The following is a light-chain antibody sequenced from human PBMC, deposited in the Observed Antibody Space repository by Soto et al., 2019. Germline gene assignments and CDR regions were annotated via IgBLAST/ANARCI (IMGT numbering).Light chain of an antibody. V-gene: IGKV3-15*01. CDR2: GAS. J-gene: IGKJ4*01. CDR3: QQYNDWLPLT. Sequence: EIVMTQSPATLSVSPGERATLSCRASQSVSNNLAWYQQKPGQAPRLLIYGASTRATGIPARFSGSGSGTEFTRTSSSRQSYDVAVYDCQQYNDWLPLTFGGGTKVDIK. CDR1: QSVSNN.